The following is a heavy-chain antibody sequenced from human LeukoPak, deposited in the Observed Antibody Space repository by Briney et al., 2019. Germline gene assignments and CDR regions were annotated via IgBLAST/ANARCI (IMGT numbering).Heavy chain of an antibody. CDR1: GYTFTSYD. V-gene: IGHV1-8*01. J-gene: IGHJ4*02. Sequence: GVSVKVSCKASGYTFTSYDIKWVRQATGQGLEWMGWMNPNSVNTGYAQKFQGRITMTRNTSISTAYMELSSLRSEDTAVYYCARVPGITTYWGQGTLVTVSS. D-gene: IGHD1-20*01. CDR2: MNPNSVNT. CDR3: ARVPGITTY.